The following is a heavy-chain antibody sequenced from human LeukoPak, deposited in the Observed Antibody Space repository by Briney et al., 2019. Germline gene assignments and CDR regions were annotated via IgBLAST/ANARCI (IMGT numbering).Heavy chain of an antibody. CDR2: INSDGSST. CDR1: GFTFSSYW. Sequence: GGSLRLSCAASGFTFSSYWMHWVRQAPGKGLVWVSRINSDGSSTSYADSVKGRFTISRDNAKNTLYLQMNSLRAEDTAVYYCARGDYEYYYYYYMDVWGKGTTVTASS. CDR3: ARGDYEYYYYYYMDV. D-gene: IGHD4-17*01. V-gene: IGHV3-74*01. J-gene: IGHJ6*03.